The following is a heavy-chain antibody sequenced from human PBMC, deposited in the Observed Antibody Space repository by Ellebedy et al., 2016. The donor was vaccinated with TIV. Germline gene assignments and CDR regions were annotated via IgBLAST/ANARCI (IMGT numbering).Heavy chain of an antibody. Sequence: GESLKISCAASGFNFGSYAMSWVRQAPGRGLEWVSGITGSGGSTYYADSVKGRFTISRDNSKNTLHLQLSSLRPDDTAVYYCAKGSSTSVNENWGQGSLVTVSS. CDR1: GFNFGSYA. V-gene: IGHV3-23*01. J-gene: IGHJ4*02. D-gene: IGHD2-2*01. CDR3: AKGSSTSVNEN. CDR2: ITGSGGST.